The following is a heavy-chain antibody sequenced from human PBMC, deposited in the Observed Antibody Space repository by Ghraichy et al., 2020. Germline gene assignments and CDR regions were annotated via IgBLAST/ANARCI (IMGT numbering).Heavy chain of an antibody. Sequence: SETLSLTCTVSGGSISSSSYYWGWIRQPPGKGLEWIGSIYYSGSTYYNPSLKSRVTISVDTSKNQFSLKLSSVTAADTAVYYCARQTGPPEYTYGPFELVVVAAWGMDVWGQGTTVTVSS. D-gene: IGHD2-15*01. CDR1: GGSISSSSYY. V-gene: IGHV4-39*01. CDR3: ARQTGPPEYTYGPFELVVVAAWGMDV. CDR2: IYYSGST. J-gene: IGHJ6*02.